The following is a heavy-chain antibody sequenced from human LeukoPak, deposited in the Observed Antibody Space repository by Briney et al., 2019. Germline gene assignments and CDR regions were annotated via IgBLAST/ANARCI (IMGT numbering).Heavy chain of an antibody. J-gene: IGHJ4*02. CDR2: ISGGDNNT. V-gene: IGHV3-23*01. CDR1: GFTFNSYA. CDR3: AKSPYDH. Sequence: PGGSLRLSCAASGFTFNSYAMSWVRQAPGKGLEWVSTISGGDNNTYYADSVKGRSTISRDNSKNTVYLQVNGLRADDTAVYYCAKSPYDHWGQGTLVTVSS.